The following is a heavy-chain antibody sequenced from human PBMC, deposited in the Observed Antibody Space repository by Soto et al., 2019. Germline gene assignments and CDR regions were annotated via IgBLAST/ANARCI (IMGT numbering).Heavy chain of an antibody. Sequence: GXSVKVSCKASVYTFTSYDINWVRQATGQGLEWVGWMNPNSGKTGYAQKFQGRVTITRNTSISTAYMELSSLRSEDTAVYYCARGHSGMARLYYYGMDVWGQGTTVTVSS. D-gene: IGHD3-10*01. CDR3: ARGHSGMARLYYYGMDV. CDR1: VYTFTSYD. J-gene: IGHJ6*02. V-gene: IGHV1-8*01. CDR2: MNPNSGKT.